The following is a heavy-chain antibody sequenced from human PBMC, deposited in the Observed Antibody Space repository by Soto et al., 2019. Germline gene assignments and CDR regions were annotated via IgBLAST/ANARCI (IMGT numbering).Heavy chain of an antibody. Sequence: QVQLQESGPGLVKPSQTLSLTCTVSGGSISSGDYYWSWIRQPPGKGLEWIGYIYYSGSPYYNPSLRSRLTISVDTSKNQFSLKLSSVTAADTAVYCCARLGPTTVPTSYFTGNYNGMDVWGQGTTVAVSS. CDR2: IYYSGSP. CDR1: GGSISSGDYY. J-gene: IGHJ6*02. V-gene: IGHV4-30-4*01. CDR3: ARLGPTTVPTSYFTGNYNGMDV. D-gene: IGHD4-17*01.